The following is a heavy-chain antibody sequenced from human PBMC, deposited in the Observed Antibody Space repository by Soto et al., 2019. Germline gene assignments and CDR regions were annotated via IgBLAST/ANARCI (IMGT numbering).Heavy chain of an antibody. CDR3: ARLRRSTTAGRGWFDP. J-gene: IGHJ5*02. D-gene: IGHD2-2*01. V-gene: IGHV1-8*01. Sequence: QVQLVQSGAEVKKPGASVKVSCKASGYTFTSYDIKWVRQATGQGLEWMGWMNPNSGNTGYAQKFQGRVTMTRNTSIGTAYVELSSLRSEDTAVYYCARLRRSTTAGRGWFDPWGQGTLVTVSS. CDR2: MNPNSGNT. CDR1: GYTFTSYD.